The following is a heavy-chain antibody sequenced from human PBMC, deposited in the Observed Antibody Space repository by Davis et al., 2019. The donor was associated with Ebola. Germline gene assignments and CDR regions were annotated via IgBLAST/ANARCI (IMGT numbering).Heavy chain of an antibody. V-gene: IGHV5-51*01. CDR3: AGLSASSWCHGRDV. Sequence: GGSLRLSCTGSGYSLPSHCIRWVRQTPAKALEWTGFTHPAYSDTRYSPSFQGQVTISADKSISTAYLQWSSLKASDTGMYYCAGLSASSWCHGRDVWGQGTTVTVSS. J-gene: IGHJ6*02. CDR1: GYSLPSHC. D-gene: IGHD2-8*01. CDR2: THPAYSDT.